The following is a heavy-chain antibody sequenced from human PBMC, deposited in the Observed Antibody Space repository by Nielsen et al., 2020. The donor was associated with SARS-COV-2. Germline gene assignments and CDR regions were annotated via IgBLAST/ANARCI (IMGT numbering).Heavy chain of an antibody. CDR3: AKDLGLAVGYALDV. V-gene: IGHV1-18*01. Sequence: ASVKVSCKASGYTFTSYGISWVRQAPGQGLEWMGWISAYNGNTNYAQKLQGRVTMTTDTSTSTAYMELRSLRSDDTAIYYCAKDLGLAVGYALDVWGQGTVVSVSS. J-gene: IGHJ3*01. CDR1: GYTFTSYG. CDR2: ISAYNGNT. D-gene: IGHD2-21*01.